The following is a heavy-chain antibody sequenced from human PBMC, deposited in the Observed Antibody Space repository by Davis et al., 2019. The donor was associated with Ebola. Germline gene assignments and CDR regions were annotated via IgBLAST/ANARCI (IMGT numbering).Heavy chain of an antibody. J-gene: IGHJ4*02. CDR3: ARVAGSYGSGSYYAY. CDR2: IGTAGDT. CDR1: GFTFSSYD. V-gene: IGHV3-13*01. Sequence: GESLKISCAASGFTFSSYDMHWVRQATGKGLEWVSAIGTAGDTYYPGSVKGRFTISRDNAKNSLYLQMNSLRAEDTAVYYCARVAGSYGSGSYYAYWGQGTLVAVSS. D-gene: IGHD3-10*01.